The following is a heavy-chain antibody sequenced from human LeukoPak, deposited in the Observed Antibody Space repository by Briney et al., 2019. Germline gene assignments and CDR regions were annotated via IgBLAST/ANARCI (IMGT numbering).Heavy chain of an antibody. V-gene: IGHV3-23*01. Sequence: PGGSLRLSCAASGFTFSTYAMSWVRQAPGRGLEWVSVSGDNTYYADSVKGRFTISRDNSKNTLYLQMNSLRAEDTAVYYCAKDHDHESKYLTFDYWGQGTLVTVSS. J-gene: IGHJ4*02. CDR1: GFTFSTYA. CDR3: AKDHDHESKYLTFDY. CDR2: SGDNT. D-gene: IGHD3-9*01.